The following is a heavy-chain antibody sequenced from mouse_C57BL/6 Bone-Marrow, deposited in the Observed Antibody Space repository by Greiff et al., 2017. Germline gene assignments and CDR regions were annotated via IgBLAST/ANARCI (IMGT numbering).Heavy chain of an antibody. Sequence: QVQLQQPGAELVRPGSSVKLSCKASGYTFTSYWMHWVKQRPIQGLEWIGDIYPGSGSTNYNEKFKSKATLTVDTSSSTAYMQLSSLTSEDSAVYYCARGGLGRGYWGQGTTLTVSS. D-gene: IGHD4-1*01. V-gene: IGHV1-55*01. CDR1: GYTFTSYW. CDR2: IYPGSGST. J-gene: IGHJ2*01. CDR3: ARGGLGRGY.